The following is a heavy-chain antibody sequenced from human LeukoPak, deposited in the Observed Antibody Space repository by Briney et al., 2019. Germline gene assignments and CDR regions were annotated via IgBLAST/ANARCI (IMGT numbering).Heavy chain of an antibody. V-gene: IGHV1-18*01. D-gene: IGHD2-2*01. CDR1: GYTFTSYG. CDR3: ARDIVVVPAAIPDPNGMDV. J-gene: IGHJ6*02. CDR2: ISAYNGNT. Sequence: ASVKVSCKASGYTFTSYGISWVRQAPGQGLEWMGWISAYNGNTNYAQKLQGRVTMTTDTSTSTAYMELRSLRSDDTAVYYCARDIVVVPAAIPDPNGMDVWGQGTTVTVSS.